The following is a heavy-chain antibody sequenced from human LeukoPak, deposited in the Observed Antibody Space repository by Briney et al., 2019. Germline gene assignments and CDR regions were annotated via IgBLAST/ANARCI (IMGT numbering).Heavy chain of an antibody. J-gene: IGHJ3*02. D-gene: IGHD2-15*01. CDR1: GFTFSSYW. Sequence: GGSLRLSCAASGFTFSSYWMSWVRQAPGKGLEWVANIKQDGSEKYYVDSVKGRFTISRDNAKNSLYLQMNSLRAEDTAVYYCAREIRYCSGGSCYSYFDIWGQGTMVTVSS. V-gene: IGHV3-7*01. CDR2: IKQDGSEK. CDR3: AREIRYCSGGSCYSYFDI.